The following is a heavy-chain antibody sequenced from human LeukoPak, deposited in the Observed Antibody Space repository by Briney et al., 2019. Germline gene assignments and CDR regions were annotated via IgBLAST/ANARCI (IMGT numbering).Heavy chain of an antibody. J-gene: IGHJ4*02. CDR2: INPAGSDT. CDR1: GFSFNHYW. CDR3: GRFGYVAAVDL. V-gene: IGHV3-7*01. D-gene: IGHD2-15*01. Sequence: GGSLRLSCAASGFSFNHYWMTWVREAPGRGLERVSNINPAGSDTYYVDPVKGRFTISRDNAKNLVYLQMNSLRGEDTAVYSCGRFGYVAAVDLWGQGTLVTVSS.